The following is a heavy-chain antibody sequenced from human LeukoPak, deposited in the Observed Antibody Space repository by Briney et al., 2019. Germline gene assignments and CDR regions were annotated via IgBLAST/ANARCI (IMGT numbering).Heavy chain of an antibody. J-gene: IGHJ4*02. D-gene: IGHD5-24*01. V-gene: IGHV4-38-2*01. CDR1: GYSISSGYY. CDR2: IYHSGST. CDR3: ARHWGYSEFDY. Sequence: SETLSLTCAVSGYSISSGYYWGWIRQPPGKGLEWIGNIYHSGSTYYNPSLKSRATISVDTSKNQFTLKLSSVTAADTAVYYCARHWGYSEFDYWGQGTLVTVSS.